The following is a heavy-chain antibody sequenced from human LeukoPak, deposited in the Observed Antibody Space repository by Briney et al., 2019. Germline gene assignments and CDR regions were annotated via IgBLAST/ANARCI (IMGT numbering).Heavy chain of an antibody. D-gene: IGHD4-17*01. Sequence: SETLSLTCTVSGGSINSTSNYWGWIRQPPGKGLEWIGSIYYSGSTSYNPSLKSRVTISVDTSKNQFSLKLSSVSAADTAVYFCAGDYGDYYFDYWGQGTLVTVSS. CDR1: GGSINSTSNY. V-gene: IGHV4-39*07. CDR2: IYYSGST. J-gene: IGHJ4*02. CDR3: AGDYGDYYFDY.